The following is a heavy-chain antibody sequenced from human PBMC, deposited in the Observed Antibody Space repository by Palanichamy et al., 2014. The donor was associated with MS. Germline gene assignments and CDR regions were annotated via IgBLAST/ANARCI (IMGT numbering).Heavy chain of an antibody. CDR1: GGTVSTSRYY. J-gene: IGHJ4*02. CDR3: ARQSGGGITLTVVLKKRPYFVDH. Sequence: QLQLQESGPGLVKPSETLSLTCTVSGGTVSTSRYYWGWIRQPPGKGLEWIGSISYSGSTFYNPSLKSRVTISVDTSKNQISLRLNSVTAADTAIYYCARQSGGGITLTVVLKKRPYFVDHWGQGTLVAVSA. V-gene: IGHV4-39*01. D-gene: IGHD3-22*01. CDR2: ISYSGST.